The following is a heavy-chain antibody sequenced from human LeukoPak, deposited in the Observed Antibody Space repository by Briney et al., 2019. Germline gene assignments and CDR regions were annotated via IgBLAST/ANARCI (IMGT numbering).Heavy chain of an antibody. CDR1: GGSISSYY. J-gene: IGHJ5*02. D-gene: IGHD3-10*01. Sequence: SETLSLTCTVSGGSISSYYWSWIRQPPGGGLEWIGYIYYSGYTNYNPSLKSRVTISVDTSKNQFSLKLSSVTAADTAVYYCARRRDYYYGSGSHNNWFDPWGQGSLVTVSS. V-gene: IGHV4-59*12. CDR2: IYYSGYT. CDR3: ARRRDYYYGSGSHNNWFDP.